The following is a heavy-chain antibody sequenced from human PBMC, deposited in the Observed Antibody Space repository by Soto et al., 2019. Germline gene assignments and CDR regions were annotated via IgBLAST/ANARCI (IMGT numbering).Heavy chain of an antibody. CDR2: IHYSGST. Sequence: QLQLQESGPGLVKSSETLSLTCTVSGVSISSSSFYWGWIRQPPGKGLEWIGSIHYSGSTSYTPSIKSRVTVSVDTSNNQFSLKVTSVVAADTTVYYCARSITIYGVVISSADNWFDPWGQGTLVTVSS. J-gene: IGHJ5*02. D-gene: IGHD3-3*01. CDR3: ARSITIYGVVISSADNWFDP. CDR1: GVSISSSSFY. V-gene: IGHV4-39*01.